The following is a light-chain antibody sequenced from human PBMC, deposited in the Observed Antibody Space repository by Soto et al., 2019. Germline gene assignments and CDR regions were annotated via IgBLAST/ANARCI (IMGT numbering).Light chain of an antibody. CDR2: DAS. CDR1: QEISNY. J-gene: IGKJ1*01. V-gene: IGKV1-33*01. CDR3: QQYDHLPRT. Sequence: GDRVTITCQASQEISNYLNWYQQKPGKAPKLLIYDASNLERGVPSRFSGRGSGTDFTFTISSLQPEDFATYYCQQYDHLPRTFGRGSKVEIK.